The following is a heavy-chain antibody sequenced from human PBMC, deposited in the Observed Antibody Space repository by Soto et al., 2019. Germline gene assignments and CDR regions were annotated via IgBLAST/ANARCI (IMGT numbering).Heavy chain of an antibody. J-gene: IGHJ3*02. CDR3: ARGQMATTAFDI. Sequence: VGSLRLSGAASGFTFSSYGMHWVRQAPGKGLEWVAVIWYDGSNKYYADSVKGRFTISRDNSKNTLYLQMNSLRAEDTAVYYCARGQMATTAFDIWGQGTMVTVSS. D-gene: IGHD5-12*01. V-gene: IGHV3-33*01. CDR2: IWYDGSNK. CDR1: GFTFSSYG.